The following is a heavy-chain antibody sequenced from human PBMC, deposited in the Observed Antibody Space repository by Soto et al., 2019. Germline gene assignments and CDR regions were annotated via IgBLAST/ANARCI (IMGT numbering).Heavy chain of an antibody. D-gene: IGHD6-19*01. CDR2: IYYSGST. CDR1: GGSISSYY. J-gene: IGHJ2*01. V-gene: IGHV4-59*08. Sequence: QVQLQESGPGLVKPSETLSLTCTVSGGSISSYYWSWIRQPPGKGLEWIGYIYYSGSTNYNPSLKSRVTISEDTSKNQCSLKLNSVTAADTAVYYCARRGYSSGWIYWYFELWGRGTLVTVSS. CDR3: ARRGYSSGWIYWYFEL.